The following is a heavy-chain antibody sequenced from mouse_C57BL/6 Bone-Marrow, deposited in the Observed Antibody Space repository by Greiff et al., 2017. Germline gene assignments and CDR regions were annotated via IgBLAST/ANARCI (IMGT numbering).Heavy chain of an antibody. V-gene: IGHV14-4*01. CDR1: GFNIKDDY. CDR2: IDPENGDT. CDR3: TTHYYGSSYAMDY. Sequence: EVKLQESGAELVRPGASVKLSCTASGFNIKDDYMHWVKQRPEQGLEWIGCIDPENGDTEYASKFQGKATITADTSSNTAYLQLSSLTSEDTAVYYCTTHYYGSSYAMDYWVKEPQSPSPQ. D-gene: IGHD1-1*01. J-gene: IGHJ4*01.